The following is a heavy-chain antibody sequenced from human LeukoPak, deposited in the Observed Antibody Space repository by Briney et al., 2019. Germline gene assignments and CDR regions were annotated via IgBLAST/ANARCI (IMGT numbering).Heavy chain of an antibody. CDR1: GGSITSYY. CDR3: ARHIPGNPYFDY. V-gene: IGHV4-59*08. J-gene: IGHJ4*02. CDR2: IYYSGST. D-gene: IGHD2/OR15-2a*01. Sequence: SETLSFTCTVSGGSITSYYWSWIRQPPGKGLEWIGYIYYSGSTTYNPPLKSRVTISVETSKNQFSLKLRSVTAADTAIYYCARHIPGNPYFDYWGQGTLVTVSS.